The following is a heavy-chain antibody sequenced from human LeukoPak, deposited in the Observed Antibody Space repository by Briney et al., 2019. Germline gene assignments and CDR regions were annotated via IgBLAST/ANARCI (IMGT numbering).Heavy chain of an antibody. Sequence: GRSLRLSCVASGFTFSSYGMHWVRQAPGKGLERVAVISYDGRNKYYVDSVKGRFTISRDNSKNTLYLQMNSLRAEDTAVYYCAKDIEAGYSSSWTIEYWGQGTLVTVSS. D-gene: IGHD6-13*01. CDR3: AKDIEAGYSSSWTIEY. J-gene: IGHJ4*02. V-gene: IGHV3-30*18. CDR1: GFTFSSYG. CDR2: ISYDGRNK.